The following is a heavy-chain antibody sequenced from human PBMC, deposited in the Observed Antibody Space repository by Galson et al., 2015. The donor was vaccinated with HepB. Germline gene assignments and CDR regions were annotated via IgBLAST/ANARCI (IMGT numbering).Heavy chain of an antibody. Sequence: SVKVSCKASGYTFTNYAMHWVRQAPGQRLEWMGWINAGNGYTKYSQKFQGRVTITRDTPATTAYMELSSLRSEDTAVYSCARALGYCASTTCSAVHYFDYWGQGTLVTVSS. CDR1: GYTFTNYA. CDR3: ARALGYCASTTCSAVHYFDY. CDR2: INAGNGYT. D-gene: IGHD2-2*01. J-gene: IGHJ4*02. V-gene: IGHV1-3*01.